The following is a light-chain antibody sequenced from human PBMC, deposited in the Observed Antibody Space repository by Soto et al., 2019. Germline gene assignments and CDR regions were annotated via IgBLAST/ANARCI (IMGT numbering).Light chain of an antibody. V-gene: IGKV4-1*01. Sequence: DIVMTQSPDSLAVSLGERAPINCKSSQSVLYSSNNKNYLAWYQQKPGQPPTLLIYWASTRESGVPDRFSGSGSGTDFTLTISSLQAEDVAVYYCQQYYSTPPYTFGQGTKLEIK. CDR2: WAS. CDR1: QSVLYSSNNKNY. J-gene: IGKJ2*01. CDR3: QQYYSTPPYT.